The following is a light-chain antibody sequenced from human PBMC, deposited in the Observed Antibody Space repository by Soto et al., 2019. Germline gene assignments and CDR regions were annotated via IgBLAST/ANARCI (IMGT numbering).Light chain of an antibody. CDR1: QSVGNK. CDR2: DTS. CDR3: QQYYSWPL. Sequence: EIVMTQSPATLSVSPGEGATLSCRASQSVGNKLGWYQQKPGQPPSLLIYDTSTRAAAVPARFSGSGSGTAFTLTITGLQSEDFAVYYCQQYYSWPLFVPGTKVEI. V-gene: IGKV3-15*01. J-gene: IGKJ3*01.